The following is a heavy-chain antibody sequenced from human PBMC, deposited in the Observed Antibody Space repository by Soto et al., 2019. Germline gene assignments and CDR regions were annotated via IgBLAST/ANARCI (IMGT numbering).Heavy chain of an antibody. V-gene: IGHV3-30*18. D-gene: IGHD5-18*01. J-gene: IGHJ6*02. Sequence: GGSLRLSCAASGFTFSSYGMHWVRQAPGKGLEWVAVISYDGSNKYYADSVKGRFTISRDNSKDTLYLQMNSLRAEDTAVYYCAKDLYSYGYQMNYYYYGMDVWGQGTTVTVSS. CDR3: AKDLYSYGYQMNYYYYGMDV. CDR1: GFTFSSYG. CDR2: ISYDGSNK.